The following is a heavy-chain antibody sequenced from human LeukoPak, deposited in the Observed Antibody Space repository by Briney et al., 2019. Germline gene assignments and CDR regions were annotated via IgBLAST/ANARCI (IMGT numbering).Heavy chain of an antibody. D-gene: IGHD1-1*01. CDR1: GFAVSSYT. CDR2: ISTSSSYI. V-gene: IGHV3-21*01. J-gene: IGHJ4*02. Sequence: GGSLRRSCAASGFAVSSYTMNWVRQAPGKGLEWVSFISTSSSYIYYADSVKGRFTISRDNSKNSLYLQMSSLRAEDTAVYYCARDQDWNDRGGLDYWGQGTLVIVSS. CDR3: ARDQDWNDRGGLDY.